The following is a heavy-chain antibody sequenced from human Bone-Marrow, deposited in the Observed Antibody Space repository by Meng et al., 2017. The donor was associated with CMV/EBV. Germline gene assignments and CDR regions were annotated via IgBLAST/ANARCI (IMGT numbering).Heavy chain of an antibody. J-gene: IGHJ4*02. CDR3: ARDRRDWTALIDY. Sequence: GESLKISCAASGFTFSSYSMNWVRQAPGKGLEWVSSISSSSSYIYYADSVKGRFTISRDNAKNSLYLQMNSLRAEDTAVYYCARDRRDWTALIDYWGQGTRVTVYS. V-gene: IGHV3-21*01. D-gene: IGHD3/OR15-3a*01. CDR2: ISSSSSYI. CDR1: GFTFSSYS.